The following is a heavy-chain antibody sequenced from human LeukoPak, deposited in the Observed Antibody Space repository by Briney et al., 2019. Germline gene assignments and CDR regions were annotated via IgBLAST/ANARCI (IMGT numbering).Heavy chain of an antibody. CDR2: ISAYNGNT. J-gene: IGHJ6*03. V-gene: IGHV1-18*01. CDR1: GYTFTSYA. Sequence: GASVKVSCKASGYTFTSYAMHWVRQAPGQGLEWMGWISAYNGNTNYAQKLQGRVTMTTDTSTSTAYMELRSLRSEDTAVYYCARVAAEVVGVPGAIGFGWLRRDYYYMDVWGKGTTVTVSS. CDR3: ARVAAEVVGVPGAIGFGWLRRDYYYMDV. D-gene: IGHD2-2*02.